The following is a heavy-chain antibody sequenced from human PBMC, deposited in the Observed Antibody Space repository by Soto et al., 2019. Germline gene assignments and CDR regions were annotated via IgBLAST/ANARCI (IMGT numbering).Heavy chain of an antibody. J-gene: IGHJ6*02. CDR3: GKGRSYYYYYGVDV. V-gene: IGHV3-7*01. CDR2: IKQDGSEK. CDR1: GFTFSSYW. D-gene: IGHD1-26*01. Sequence: GGSLRLSCAASGFTFSSYWMSWVRQAPGKGLEWVANIKQDGSEKYYVDSVKGRFTISRDNAKNSLYLQMNSLRVEDTAVYYCGKGRSYYYYYGVDVWGQGTTVTVSS.